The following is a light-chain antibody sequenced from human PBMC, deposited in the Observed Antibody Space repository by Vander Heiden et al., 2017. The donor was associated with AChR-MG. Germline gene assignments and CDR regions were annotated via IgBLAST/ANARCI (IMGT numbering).Light chain of an antibody. J-gene: IGKJ1*01. V-gene: IGKV4-1*01. CDR3: QQYYSTPRT. CDR2: GAS. CDR1: QSVLYSSNNKND. Sequence: IVLTQSPDSLDVSRREKATIDGKASQSVLYSSNNKNDLAWDQQKPGPPPKLLIYGASTRESGIPDRCSGSGSGTDFTLTISSLQAEDVAVYYCQQYYSTPRTFGQGTKVEIK.